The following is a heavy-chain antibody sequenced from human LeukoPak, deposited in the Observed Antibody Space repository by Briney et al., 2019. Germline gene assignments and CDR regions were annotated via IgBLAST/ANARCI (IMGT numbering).Heavy chain of an antibody. Sequence: GGSLRLSCAASGFIFSDYYMSWIRQAPGKGLEWVSYMSSSGNTIHYADSVKGRFTISRDNAKNSLYLQMNSLRAEDTAVYYCARSGWNMNYYCYMDVWGKGTTVTVSS. V-gene: IGHV3-11*01. CDR1: GFIFSDYY. CDR2: MSSSGNTI. D-gene: IGHD1/OR15-1a*01. CDR3: ARSGWNMNYYCYMDV. J-gene: IGHJ6*03.